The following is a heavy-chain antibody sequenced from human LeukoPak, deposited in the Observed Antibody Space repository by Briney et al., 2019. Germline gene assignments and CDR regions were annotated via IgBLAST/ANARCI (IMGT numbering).Heavy chain of an antibody. J-gene: IGHJ1*01. CDR3: ATAVLRYFDWSIYFQH. D-gene: IGHD3-9*01. Sequence: GASVKVSCKVSGYTLTELSMHWVRQAPGKGLEWMGGFEPEDGETIYAQKFQGRVTMTEDTSTDTAYMELSSLRSEDTAVYYCATAVLRYFDWSIYFQHWGQGTLVTVSS. V-gene: IGHV1-24*01. CDR2: FEPEDGET. CDR1: GYTLTELS.